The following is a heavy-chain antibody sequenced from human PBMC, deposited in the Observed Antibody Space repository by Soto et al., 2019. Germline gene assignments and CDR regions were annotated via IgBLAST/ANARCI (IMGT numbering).Heavy chain of an antibody. CDR3: AARPYYYYGLDV. CDR1: GGSFSGYY. J-gene: IGHJ6*02. CDR2: INHSGST. V-gene: IGHV4-34*03. Sequence: SETLSLTCAVYGGSFSGYYWSWIRQPPGKGLEWIGEINHSGSTNYNPSLKSRVTISVDTSKNQFSLKMTSVTAADTGLYYCAARPYYYYGLDVWGQGTTVTVSS.